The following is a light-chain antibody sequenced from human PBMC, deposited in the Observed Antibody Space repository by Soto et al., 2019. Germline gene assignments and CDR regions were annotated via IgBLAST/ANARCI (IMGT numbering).Light chain of an antibody. Sequence: EIVLTQSPGTLSLSPGERATLSCRASQSVTSYLAWYQQKPGQAPRLLIYASSTRATGIPDRFSGGGSGTDFTLTISSLQPEDFAVYYCQQYSTSQTFGQGIKVEI. CDR1: QSVTSY. CDR2: ASS. CDR3: QQYSTSQT. J-gene: IGKJ1*01. V-gene: IGKV3-20*01.